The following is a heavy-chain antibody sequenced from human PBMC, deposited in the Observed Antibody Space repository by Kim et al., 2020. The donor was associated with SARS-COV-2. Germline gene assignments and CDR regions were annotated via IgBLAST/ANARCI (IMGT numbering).Heavy chain of an antibody. CDR3: ARDTSELRYFDWLFTDNWFDP. Sequence: GGSLRLSCAASGFTFSSYWMSWVRQAPGKGLEWVANIKQDGSEKYYVDSVKGRFTISRDNAKNSLYLQMNSLRAEDTAVYYCARDTSELRYFDWLFTDNWFDPWGQGTLVTVSS. V-gene: IGHV3-7*01. D-gene: IGHD3-9*01. CDR1: GFTFSSYW. CDR2: IKQDGSEK. J-gene: IGHJ5*02.